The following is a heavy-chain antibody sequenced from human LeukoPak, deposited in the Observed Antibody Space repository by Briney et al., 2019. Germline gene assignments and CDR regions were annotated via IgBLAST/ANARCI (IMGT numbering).Heavy chain of an antibody. D-gene: IGHD7-27*01. CDR1: GYSISSGYH. CDR2: IFQSGST. J-gene: IGHJ4*02. CDR3: ARAITKWGFFDY. Sequence: SETLSLTCTVSGYSISSGYHWVWIRQPPGKGLEWIGSIFQSGSTYYNPSLKSRVTISVDTSKNQFSLKLSSVTAADTAVYSCARAITKWGFFDYWGQGTLVTVSS. V-gene: IGHV4-38-2*02.